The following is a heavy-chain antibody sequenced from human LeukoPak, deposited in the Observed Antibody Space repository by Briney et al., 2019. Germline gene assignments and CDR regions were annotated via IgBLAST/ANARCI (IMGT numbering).Heavy chain of an antibody. CDR2: IIPIFGTA. CDR3: ARVAYSGSYLYLGY. Sequence: SVKVSCKASGGTFSGYAISWVRQAPGQGLEWMGGIIPIFGTANYAQKFQGRVTITTDESTSTAYMELSSLRSEDTAVYYCARVAYSGSYLYLGYWGQGTLVTVSS. V-gene: IGHV1-69*05. D-gene: IGHD1-26*01. CDR1: GGTFSGYA. J-gene: IGHJ4*02.